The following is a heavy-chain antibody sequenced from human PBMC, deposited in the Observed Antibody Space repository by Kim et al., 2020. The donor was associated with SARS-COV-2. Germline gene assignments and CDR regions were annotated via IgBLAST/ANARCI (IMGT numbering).Heavy chain of an antibody. D-gene: IGHD2-15*01. CDR3: AGGVGFDP. Sequence: YSGRTHYNPSLKSRVTMSVDTAKKQLSRKLSSVTAADTAVYYCAGGVGFDPWGQGTLVTVSS. J-gene: IGHJ5*02. V-gene: IGHV4-59*09. CDR2: YSGRT.